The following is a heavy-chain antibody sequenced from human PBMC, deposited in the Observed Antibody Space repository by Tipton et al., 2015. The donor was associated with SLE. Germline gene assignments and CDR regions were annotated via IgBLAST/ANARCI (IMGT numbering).Heavy chain of an antibody. J-gene: IGHJ3*02. D-gene: IGHD6-13*01. Sequence: LSLTCTASGFTFSSHDMNWVRQAPGKGLEWVSSISGSTGYTYYSASVKGRFTISRDDAKHSLYLQMNSLSDEDSAVYFCARDVVYSRSWYGRDAFDIWGQGTVVTVSS. CDR3: ARDVVYSRSWYGRDAFDI. CDR1: GFTFSSHD. V-gene: IGHV3-21*04. CDR2: ISGSTGYT.